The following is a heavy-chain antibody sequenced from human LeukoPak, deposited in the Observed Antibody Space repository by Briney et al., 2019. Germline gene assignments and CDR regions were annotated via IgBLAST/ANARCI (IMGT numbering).Heavy chain of an antibody. J-gene: IGHJ4*02. D-gene: IGHD2-21*02. V-gene: IGHV3-74*01. Sequence: GGSLRLSCAASGFTFSSYWMHWVRQAPGKGLVWVSRINTDGGTTTYADSVKGRFTISRDNAKNSLYLQMNSLRAEDTAVYYCARGFSRFHTQPLLFGFDYWGQGTLVTVSS. CDR3: ARGFSRFHTQPLLFGFDY. CDR2: INTDGGTT. CDR1: GFTFSSYW.